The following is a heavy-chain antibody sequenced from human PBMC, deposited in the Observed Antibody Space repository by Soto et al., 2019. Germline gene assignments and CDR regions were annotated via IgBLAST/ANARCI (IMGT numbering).Heavy chain of an antibody. V-gene: IGHV4-34*01. D-gene: IGHD1-26*01. Sequence: PSETLSLTCAVYGGSFSGYYWSWIRQPPGKGLEWIGEINHSGSTNYKPSLKSRVTISVETAKNQFSLKLSPVTAADPAVDYCATGKCLLRIPSPLYYYYGMDVWGQGTTVTVSS. CDR2: INHSGST. J-gene: IGHJ6*02. CDR3: ATGKCLLRIPSPLYYYYGMDV. CDR1: GGSFSGYY.